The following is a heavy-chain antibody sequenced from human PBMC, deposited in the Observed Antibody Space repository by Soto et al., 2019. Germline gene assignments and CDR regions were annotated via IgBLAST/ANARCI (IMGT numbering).Heavy chain of an antibody. V-gene: IGHV4-39*01. J-gene: IGHJ4*02. CDR2: IYYSGST. CDR1: GGSISSSSYY. Sequence: SETLSLTCTVSGGSISSSSYYWGWIRQPPGKGLEWIGSIYYSGSTYYNPSLKSRVTISVNKSKNQFSLKLSSVTAADTDVYYCARHGDTAMVGPFDYWGQGTLVTVSS. D-gene: IGHD5-18*01. CDR3: ARHGDTAMVGPFDY.